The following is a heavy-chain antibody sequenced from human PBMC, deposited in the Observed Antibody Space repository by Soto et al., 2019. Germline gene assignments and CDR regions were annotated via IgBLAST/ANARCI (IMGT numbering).Heavy chain of an antibody. J-gene: IGHJ4*02. Sequence: QVQLVQSGAEVKKPGASVKVSCKASGYTFSSYHISWVRQAPGQGLEWMGWISAYNGNTNYARKLQGRVSMHTDTSTSTAYMALTSLRSDDTSVYCCARDGPPTYYWGQGTLVTVSS. V-gene: IGHV1-18*01. CDR3: ARDGPPTYY. CDR1: GYTFSSYH. CDR2: ISAYNGNT.